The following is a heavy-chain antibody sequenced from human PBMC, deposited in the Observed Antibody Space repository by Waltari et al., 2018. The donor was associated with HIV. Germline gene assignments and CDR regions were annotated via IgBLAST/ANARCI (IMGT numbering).Heavy chain of an antibody. D-gene: IGHD1-1*01. Sequence: EVRLVESGGGLVKPGGSLTLSCTASGFNFNLFTMTWVRWAPSKGLEWVSSITRGSSYLYYSDAVKGRFTVSRDNAKNSLFLQLKALTAEDTALYFCVRDRTSVTTGDFDSWGQGVPVTVSS. V-gene: IGHV3-21*02. CDR2: ITRGSSYL. J-gene: IGHJ4*02. CDR1: GFNFNLFT. CDR3: VRDRTSVTTGDFDS.